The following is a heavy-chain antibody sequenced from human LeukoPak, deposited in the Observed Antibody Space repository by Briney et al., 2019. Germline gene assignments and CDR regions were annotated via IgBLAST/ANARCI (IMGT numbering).Heavy chain of an antibody. CDR1: GGSLSSYY. CDR3: ARRDESAGYSYWFDP. J-gene: IGHJ5*02. Sequence: SETLSLTCTVSGGSLSSYYWSWVRPPPGEGLGWIGYIYYSGSTTYNTSLTSRVTISVDTSKNQFSLKLRSVTAADTTVYYCARRDESAGYSYWFDPWGQGTLVTVSS. CDR2: IYYSGST. D-gene: IGHD3-22*01. V-gene: IGHV4-59*01.